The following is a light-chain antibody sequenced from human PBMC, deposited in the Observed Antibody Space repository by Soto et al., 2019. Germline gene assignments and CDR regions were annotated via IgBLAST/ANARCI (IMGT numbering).Light chain of an antibody. CDR3: AAWDDSLNGYV. CDR1: SSNIGSNT. V-gene: IGLV1-44*01. J-gene: IGLJ1*01. Sequence: QSVLTQPPSASGTPGQGVTISCSGSSSNIGSNTVNWYQQLPGTAPKLLIYSNNQRPSGVPDRFSGSKSGTSASLAISGLQSEYEADYYCAAWDDSLNGYVFGTGTKVTVL. CDR2: SNN.